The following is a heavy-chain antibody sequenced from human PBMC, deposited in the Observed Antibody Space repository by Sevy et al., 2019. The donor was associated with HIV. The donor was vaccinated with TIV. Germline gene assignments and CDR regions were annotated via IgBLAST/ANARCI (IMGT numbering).Heavy chain of an antibody. CDR1: GFTFSRYG. J-gene: IGHJ4*02. D-gene: IGHD3-22*01. Sequence: GGSLRLSCVGSGFTFSRYGMNWVRQAPGKGLEWVSTISGSGGSTYYADSVKGRFTISRDNSKNTLSLQMNSLRAEDTAFYYCAMKDGIGWLPLYYFTYWGQGTLVTVSS. V-gene: IGHV3-23*01. CDR2: ISGSGGST. CDR3: AMKDGIGWLPLYYFTY.